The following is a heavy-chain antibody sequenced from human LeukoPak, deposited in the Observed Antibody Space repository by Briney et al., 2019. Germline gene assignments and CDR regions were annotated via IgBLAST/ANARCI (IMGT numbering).Heavy chain of an antibody. CDR1: GGTFSSYA. V-gene: IGHV1-69*13. CDR2: IIPIFGTA. Sequence: SVKVSXKASGGTFSSYAISWVRQAPGQGLEWMGGIIPIFGTANYAQKFQGRVTITADESTSTAYMELSSLRSEDTAVYYCARGLTVYATDYYYYYMDVWGKGTTVTVSS. D-gene: IGHD2-8*01. J-gene: IGHJ6*03. CDR3: ARGLTVYATDYYYYYMDV.